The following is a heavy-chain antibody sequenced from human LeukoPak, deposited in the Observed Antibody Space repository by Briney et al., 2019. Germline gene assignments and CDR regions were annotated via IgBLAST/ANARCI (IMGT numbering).Heavy chain of an antibody. V-gene: IGHV4-39*07. CDR2: IYYGGST. Sequence: SEALSLTCTVSGGSISSSSYYWGWIRQPPGKGLEWIGSIYYGGSTYYNPSLKSRVTISVDTSKNQFSLKLSSVTAADTAVYYCARDPAGGYFGGLWGTIGTDAFDIWGQGTMVTVSS. CDR3: ARDPAGGYFGGLWGTIGTDAFDI. D-gene: IGHD3-16*01. J-gene: IGHJ3*02. CDR1: GGSISSSSYY.